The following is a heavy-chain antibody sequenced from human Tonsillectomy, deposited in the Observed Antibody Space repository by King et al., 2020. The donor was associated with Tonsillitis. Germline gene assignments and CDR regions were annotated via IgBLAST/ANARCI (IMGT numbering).Heavy chain of an antibody. Sequence: QLQESGPGLVKPSVTLSLTCAVSGGSISEDNWWSWGRQPPGKGLEWIGEIYHSGSTNYNPSLKSLVTISVDKSKNQFSLKLSSVTAADTAVYFCARERSTNPNTFGGEVDHWGQGTLVTVSS. V-gene: IGHV4-4*02. CDR3: ARERSTNPNTFGGEVDH. J-gene: IGHJ4*02. D-gene: IGHD3-16*01. CDR1: GGSISEDNW. CDR2: IYHSGST.